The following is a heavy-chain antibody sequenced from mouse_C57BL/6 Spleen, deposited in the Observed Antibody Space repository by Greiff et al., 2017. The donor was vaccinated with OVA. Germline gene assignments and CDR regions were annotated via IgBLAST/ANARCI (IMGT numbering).Heavy chain of an antibody. J-gene: IGHJ3*01. V-gene: IGHV14-1*01. CDR1: GFNIKDYY. D-gene: IGHD2-5*01. CDR3: TSSGAYYSNYGLAY. Sequence: VQLQQSGAELVRPGASVKLSCTASGFNIKDYYMHWVKQRPEQGLEWIGRIDPEDGDTEYAPKFQGKATMTADTSSNTAYLQLSSLTSEDTAVYYCTSSGAYYSNYGLAYWGQGTLVTVSA. CDR2: IDPEDGDT.